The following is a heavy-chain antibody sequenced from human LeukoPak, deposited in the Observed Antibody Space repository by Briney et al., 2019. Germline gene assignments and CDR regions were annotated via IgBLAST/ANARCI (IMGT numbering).Heavy chain of an antibody. Sequence: GGSLRLSCAASGFTCSSYGMHWVRQAPGKGLEWVAFIRYDGSNKYYADSVKGRFTISRDNSKNTLYLQMNSLRAEGTAVYYCAKDNHYGSGSHNFDYWGQGTLVTVSS. CDR1: GFTCSSYG. CDR3: AKDNHYGSGSHNFDY. V-gene: IGHV3-30*02. J-gene: IGHJ4*02. D-gene: IGHD3-10*01. CDR2: IRYDGSNK.